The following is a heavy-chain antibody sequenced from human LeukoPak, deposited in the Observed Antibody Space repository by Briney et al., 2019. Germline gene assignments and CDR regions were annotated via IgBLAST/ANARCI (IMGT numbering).Heavy chain of an antibody. J-gene: IGHJ4*02. Sequence: ASVKVSCKASGYTFTGYYMHWVRQAPGQGLEWMGWINPNSGGTNYAQKFQGRVTMTRDTSISTAYMELSRLRSDDTAVYYCARESDDYGDYRLRYFDYWGQGTLVTVSS. D-gene: IGHD4-17*01. CDR2: INPNSGGT. CDR1: GYTFTGYY. CDR3: ARESDDYGDYRLRYFDY. V-gene: IGHV1-2*02.